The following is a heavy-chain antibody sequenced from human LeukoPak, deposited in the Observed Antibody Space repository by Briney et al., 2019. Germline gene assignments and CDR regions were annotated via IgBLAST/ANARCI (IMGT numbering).Heavy chain of an antibody. D-gene: IGHD1-7*01. CDR3: ARAHNWKYGSFDF. V-gene: IGHV3-21*01. J-gene: IGHJ4*02. Sequence: GGSLRLSCAASGFTFSSYAMSWVRRAPGKGLEWVSCISSSSSYIYYADSVKGRFTISRDNAKNSLYLQMNSLRAEDTAVYYCARAHNWKYGSFDFWGQGTLVTVSS. CDR2: ISSSSSYI. CDR1: GFTFSSYA.